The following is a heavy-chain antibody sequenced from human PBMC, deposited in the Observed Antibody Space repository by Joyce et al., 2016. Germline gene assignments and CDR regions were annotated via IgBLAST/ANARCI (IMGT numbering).Heavy chain of an antibody. Sequence: EVQLVESGGGLVQPGGSLRLSCAASGFTFRSYWVEWVRQAPGKGLVWVSRIDTDGSVTGYADSVKGRFTISRDNAKNTLYLQMNSLRAEDTAVYYCVRDRFELWGQGALVTVSS. CDR2: IDTDGSVT. V-gene: IGHV3-74*01. CDR3: VRDRFEL. CDR1: GFTFRSYW. J-gene: IGHJ5*02.